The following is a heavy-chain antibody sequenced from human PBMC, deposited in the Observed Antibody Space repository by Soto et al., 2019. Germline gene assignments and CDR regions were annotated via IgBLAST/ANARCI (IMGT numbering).Heavy chain of an antibody. D-gene: IGHD3-10*01. CDR1: GGSISSGGYY. V-gene: IGHV4-61*08. CDR2: IYYSGST. J-gene: IGHJ4*02. CDR3: ARAGTNMVQFDY. Sequence: SETLSLTCTVSGGSISSGGYYWGWIRQHPGKGLEWIGYIYYSGSTSYSPSLKSRVSISVDTSKNQFSLEVHSVTAADTAVYYCARAGTNMVQFDYWGQGTLVTVSS.